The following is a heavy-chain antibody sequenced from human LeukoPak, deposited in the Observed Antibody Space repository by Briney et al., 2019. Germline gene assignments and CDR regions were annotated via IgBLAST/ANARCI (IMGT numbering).Heavy chain of an antibody. Sequence: ASVTVSCKASGGTFSSYAISWVRQAPGQGLEWMGRIIPILGIANYAQKFQGRVTITADKSTSTAYMELSSLRSEDTAVYYCARLMTTSSYYGMDVWGQGTTVTVSS. CDR1: GGTFSSYA. D-gene: IGHD3-16*01. CDR2: IIPILGIA. J-gene: IGHJ6*02. CDR3: ARLMTTSSYYGMDV. V-gene: IGHV1-69*04.